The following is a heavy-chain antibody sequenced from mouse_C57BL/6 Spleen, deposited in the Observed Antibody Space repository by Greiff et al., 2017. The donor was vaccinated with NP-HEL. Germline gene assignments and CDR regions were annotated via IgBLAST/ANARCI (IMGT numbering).Heavy chain of an antibody. D-gene: IGHD2-4*01. J-gene: IGHJ3*01. CDR1: GYTFTDYN. CDR3: ASSYYDYDGFAY. CDR2: INPNNGGT. Sequence: EVKLVESGPELVKPGASVKMSCKASGYTFTDYNMHWVKQSHGKSLEWIGYINPNNGGTSYNQKFKGKATLTVNKSSSTAYMELRSLTSEDSAVYYCASSYYDYDGFAYWGQGTLVTVSA. V-gene: IGHV1-22*01.